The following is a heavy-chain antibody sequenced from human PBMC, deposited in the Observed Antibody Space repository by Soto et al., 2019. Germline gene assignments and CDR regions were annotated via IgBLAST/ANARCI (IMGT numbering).Heavy chain of an antibody. CDR3: ARGPDFYCIKGVCFSLFAY. CDR2: INPNSGGT. Sequence: GASVKVSCKASGYTFTSYYMHWVRQAPGQGLEWMGWINPNSGGTNYAQKFQGWVTMTRDTSISTAYMELSRLRSDDTAVYYCARGPDFYCIKGVCFSLFAYWGQGTLVIVSP. CDR1: GYTFTSYY. J-gene: IGHJ4*02. D-gene: IGHD2-8*01. V-gene: IGHV1-2*04.